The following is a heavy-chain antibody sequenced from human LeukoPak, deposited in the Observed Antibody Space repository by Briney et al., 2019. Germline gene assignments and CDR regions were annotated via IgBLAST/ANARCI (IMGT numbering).Heavy chain of an antibody. CDR2: ISAHNGNT. CDR3: ARDPNPSATVDPFDY. J-gene: IGHJ4*02. D-gene: IGHD4-23*01. V-gene: IGHV1-18*01. Sequence: ASVKVSCKASGYTFTSYGISWVRQAPGQGLEWMGWISAHNGNTNYAQKLQGRVTMTTDTSTSTAYMELRSLRSDDTAVYYCARDPNPSATVDPFDYWGQGTLVTVSS. CDR1: GYTFTSYG.